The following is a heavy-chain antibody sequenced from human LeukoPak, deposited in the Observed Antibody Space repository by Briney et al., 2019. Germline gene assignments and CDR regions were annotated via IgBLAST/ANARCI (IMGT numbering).Heavy chain of an antibody. CDR3: AKDPNRYDSSIYYCAY. Sequence: GGSLRLSCAASGFTFSSYAMHWVRQAPGKGLEWVAVISYDGSNKYYADSVKGRFTISRDNSKNTLYLHMNRLRAEDTAVYYCAKDPNRYDSSIYYCAYWGQGTLVTVSS. V-gene: IGHV3-30*04. CDR1: GFTFSSYA. D-gene: IGHD3-22*01. J-gene: IGHJ4*02. CDR2: ISYDGSNK.